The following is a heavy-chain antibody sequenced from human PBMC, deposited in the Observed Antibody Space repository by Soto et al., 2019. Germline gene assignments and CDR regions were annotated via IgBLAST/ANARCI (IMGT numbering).Heavy chain of an antibody. CDR1: GFTFSSYA. CDR2: ISYDGSNK. D-gene: IGHD5-18*01. CDR3: ARAPSPHSYGYFDY. Sequence: QVQLVESGGGVVQPGRSLRLSCAASGFTFSSYAMHWVRQAPGKGLEWVAVISYDGSNKYYADSVKGRFTISRDNSKNTRYLQMNRLRAEDTAVYYCARAPSPHSYGYFDYWGQGTLVTVSS. J-gene: IGHJ4*02. V-gene: IGHV3-30-3*01.